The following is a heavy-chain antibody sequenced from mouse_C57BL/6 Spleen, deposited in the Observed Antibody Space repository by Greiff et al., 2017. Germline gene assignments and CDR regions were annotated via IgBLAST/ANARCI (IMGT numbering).Heavy chain of an antibody. CDR1: GYTFTDYY. D-gene: IGHD2-2*01. CDR3: AKSTMVPLWYFEV. V-gene: IGHV1-76*01. Sequence: QVQLKQSGAELVRPGASVKLSCKASGYTFTDYYINWVKQRPGQGLEWIARIYPGSGITYYNEKFKGKATLTAAQSSSTAYMPLRSLTSVDSAVYFCAKSTMVPLWYFEVGGTGTTVTVSS. J-gene: IGHJ1*03. CDR2: IYPGSGIT.